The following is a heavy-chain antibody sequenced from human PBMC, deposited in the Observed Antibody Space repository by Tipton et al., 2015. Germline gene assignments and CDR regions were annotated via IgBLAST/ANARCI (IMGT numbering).Heavy chain of an antibody. Sequence: TLSLTCAVSAYSISSDYYWGWIRQPPGKGLEWIGIISHSGNTYYNPSLKSRVTMSRDTSKNQFSLKLTSVTAADTAVYYCACQDYDSLTRDYQTVDYWGQGTLVTVSS. CDR1: AYSISSDYY. CDR3: ACQDYDSLTRDYQTVDY. J-gene: IGHJ4*02. D-gene: IGHD3-9*01. CDR2: ISHSGNT. V-gene: IGHV4-38-2*01.